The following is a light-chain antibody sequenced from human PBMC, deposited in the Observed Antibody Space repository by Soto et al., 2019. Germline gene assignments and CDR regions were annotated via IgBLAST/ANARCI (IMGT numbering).Light chain of an antibody. V-gene: IGKV3-20*01. Sequence: IVLTQSPDTLSLSPGEGATLSCRASHSVSGRYLAWYQQKPGQAPRLLIYDASSRATGIPDRFSGSGSGTDFTLTISNLEPEDSAVYYCQQYGSSPLLTFGGGTKVEIK. J-gene: IGKJ4*01. CDR2: DAS. CDR3: QQYGSSPLLT. CDR1: HSVSGRY.